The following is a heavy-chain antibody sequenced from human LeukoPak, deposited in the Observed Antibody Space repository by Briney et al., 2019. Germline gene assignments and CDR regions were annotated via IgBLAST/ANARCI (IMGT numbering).Heavy chain of an antibody. D-gene: IGHD5-12*01. CDR2: IYYSGST. Sequence: KPSETLSLTCTVSGGSISSYYWSWIRQPPGGGLEWIGYIYYSGSTNYNPSLKRRVTISLDTSESQFSLKLRSVTAADTAVYYCARSGLDSRYYFGMDVWGQGTTVTVSS. J-gene: IGHJ6*02. CDR3: ARSGLDSRYYFGMDV. V-gene: IGHV4-59*01. CDR1: GGSISSYY.